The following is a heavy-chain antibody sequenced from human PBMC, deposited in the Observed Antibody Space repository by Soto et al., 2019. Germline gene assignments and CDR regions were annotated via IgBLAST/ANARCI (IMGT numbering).Heavy chain of an antibody. V-gene: IGHV1-18*01. CDR1: GYTFTSYG. CDR3: ARIISGDYVVFDY. J-gene: IGHJ4*02. CDR2: ISAYNGNT. D-gene: IGHD4-17*01. Sequence: QVQLVQSGAEVKKPGASVKVSCKASGYTFTSYGISWVRQAPGQGLEWMGWISAYNGNTNYAQKLQGRVTMTTDTSASTPYMELRSLKSDDTAVYDCARIISGDYVVFDYWGQGTLVTVSS.